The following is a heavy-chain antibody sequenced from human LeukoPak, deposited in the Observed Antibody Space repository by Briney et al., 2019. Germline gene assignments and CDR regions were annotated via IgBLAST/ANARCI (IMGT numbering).Heavy chain of an antibody. CDR1: GFTFNTYE. D-gene: IGHD1-7*01. CDR2: IPSSGSTI. J-gene: IGHJ4*02. CDR3: ARGGWNYVFNY. V-gene: IGHV3-48*03. Sequence: GGSLRLSCAASGFTFNTYEMNWVRQAPGKGLEWLAYIPSSGSTIHYADYVKGRFTISRDNAKNSLYLQMNSLRAEDTAVYYCARGGWNYVFNYWGQGTLVTVSS.